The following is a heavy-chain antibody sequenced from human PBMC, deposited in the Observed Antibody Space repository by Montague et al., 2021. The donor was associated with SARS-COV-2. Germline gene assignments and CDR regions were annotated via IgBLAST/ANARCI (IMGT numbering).Heavy chain of an antibody. CDR1: GSSIRSCGYY. Sequence: TLSLTCTVSGSSIRSCGYYWIWIRQHQGQGREWYGYIFHTRKYYYNPSLETRVNISVDTSNNLFSLRLSSVTAADTAMYFCDRVQLFYYLDYWGQGTLVTVSS. J-gene: IGHJ4*02. D-gene: IGHD1-1*01. CDR2: IFHTRKY. CDR3: DRVQLFYYLDY. V-gene: IGHV4-31*03.